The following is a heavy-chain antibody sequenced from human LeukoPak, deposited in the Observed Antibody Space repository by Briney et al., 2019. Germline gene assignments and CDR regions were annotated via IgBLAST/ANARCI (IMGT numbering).Heavy chain of an antibody. D-gene: IGHD2-2*02. Sequence: PGGSLRLSCVASGFTFSTYWMHWVRQAPGKGLVWVSRINSDGSSTSYADSVKGRFTISRDNAKNTLYLQMNSLRSEDTAVYYCARGGLVPAAIRAGTYPKGDYYYMDVWGKGTTVTVSS. CDR1: GFTFSTYW. CDR3: ARGGLVPAAIRAGTYPKGDYYYMDV. J-gene: IGHJ6*03. V-gene: IGHV3-74*01. CDR2: INSDGSST.